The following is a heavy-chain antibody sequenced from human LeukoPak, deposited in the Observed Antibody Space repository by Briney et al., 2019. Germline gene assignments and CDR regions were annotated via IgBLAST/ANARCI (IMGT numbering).Heavy chain of an antibody. V-gene: IGHV1-3*01. CDR2: INAGNGNT. D-gene: IGHD3-22*01. CDR1: GYTFTSYA. Sequence: GASVKVSCKASGYTFTSYAMHWVRQAPGQRLEWMGWINAGNGNTKYSQKFQGRVTITRDTSASTAYMELSSLRSEDTAVYYCPRDPTEYDSSGYRAQGWFDPWGQGTLVTVSS. CDR3: PRDPTEYDSSGYRAQGWFDP. J-gene: IGHJ5*02.